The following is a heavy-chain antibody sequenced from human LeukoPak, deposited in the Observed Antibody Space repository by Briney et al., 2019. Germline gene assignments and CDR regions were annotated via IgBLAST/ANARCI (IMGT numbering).Heavy chain of an antibody. CDR1: DDSFSSHY. Sequence: PSETLSLTCAVSDDSFSSHYWTWIRQPPGKGLEWIGYISYIGSTNYNPSLKSRVTISVDTSKNQFSLKLTSVTAADTAVYYCARDLVTVTKGFDIWGQGTMVSVSS. CDR2: ISYIGST. J-gene: IGHJ3*02. V-gene: IGHV4-59*11. D-gene: IGHD4-17*01. CDR3: ARDLVTVTKGFDI.